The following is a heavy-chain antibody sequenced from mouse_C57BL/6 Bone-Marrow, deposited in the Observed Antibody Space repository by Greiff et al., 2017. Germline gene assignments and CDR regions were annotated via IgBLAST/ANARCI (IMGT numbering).Heavy chain of an antibody. CDR3: SRRGETAWFAY. V-gene: IGHV1-39*01. Sequence: EVQLQQSGPELVKPGASVKISCKASGYSFTDYNMNWVKQSTGKSLEWIGVIYPNYGTTSYNQKFKGKATVTVDQSSSTAYMQLNSLTSEDSAVSYWSRRGETAWFAYWGQGTLVTVSA. D-gene: IGHD4-1*01. J-gene: IGHJ3*01. CDR1: GYSFTDYN. CDR2: IYPNYGTT.